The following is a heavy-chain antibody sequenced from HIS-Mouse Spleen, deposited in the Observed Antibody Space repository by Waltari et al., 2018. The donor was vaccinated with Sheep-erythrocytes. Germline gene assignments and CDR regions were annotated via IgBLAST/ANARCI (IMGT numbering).Heavy chain of an antibody. D-gene: IGHD1-1*01. Sequence: QVQLVESGGGVVQPGRSLRLSCAASGFTFSSYAMHWVRQAPGKGRGEVAGISYDGSNKYYADSLKGRFTISRDNSKNTLYLQMNSLRAEDTAVYYCARVAPGRFDYWGQGTLVTVSS. CDR1: GFTFSSYA. CDR2: ISYDGSNK. J-gene: IGHJ4*02. CDR3: ARVAPGRFDY. V-gene: IGHV3-30-3*01.